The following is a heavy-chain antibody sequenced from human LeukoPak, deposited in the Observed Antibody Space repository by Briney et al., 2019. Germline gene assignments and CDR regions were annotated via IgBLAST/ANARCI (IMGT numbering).Heavy chain of an antibody. CDR1: GFTFSSYA. CDR3: ARELRYFDWRYFDY. D-gene: IGHD3-9*01. Sequence: GGSLRLSCAASGFTFSSYAMHWVRQAPGKGLEWVAVISYDGSNKYYADSVKGRFTISRDNSKDTLYLRMNSLRAEDTAVYYCARELRYFDWRYFDYWGQGTLVTVSS. V-gene: IGHV3-30-3*01. CDR2: ISYDGSNK. J-gene: IGHJ4*02.